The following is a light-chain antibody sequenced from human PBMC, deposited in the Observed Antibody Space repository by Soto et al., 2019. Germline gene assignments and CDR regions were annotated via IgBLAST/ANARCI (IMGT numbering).Light chain of an antibody. CDR1: QSVSSSY. V-gene: IGKV3-20*01. CDR3: QQYGSSLSWT. CDR2: GAS. Sequence: EIVLTQSPGTLSLSPGERATLSCRASQSVSSSYLAWYQQKPGQAPRLLIYGASNRATGIPDRFSGSGSGTDFTLTISRLEPEFFAVYYCQQYGSSLSWTFCQGTKLDIK. J-gene: IGKJ1*01.